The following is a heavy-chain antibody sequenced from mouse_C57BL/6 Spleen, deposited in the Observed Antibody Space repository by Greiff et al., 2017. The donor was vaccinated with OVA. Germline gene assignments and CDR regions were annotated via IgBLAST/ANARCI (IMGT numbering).Heavy chain of an antibody. V-gene: IGHV1-64*01. CDR2: IHPNSGST. CDR1: GYTFTSYW. Sequence: QVQLQQPGAELVKPGASVKLSCKASGYTFTSYWMHWVKQRPGQGLEWIGMIHPNSGSTNYNEKFKSKATLTVDKSSSTAYMQLSSLTSEDSAVYYCARSRLTTVVATDAMDYWGQGTSVTVSS. J-gene: IGHJ4*01. CDR3: ARSRLTTVVATDAMDY. D-gene: IGHD1-1*01.